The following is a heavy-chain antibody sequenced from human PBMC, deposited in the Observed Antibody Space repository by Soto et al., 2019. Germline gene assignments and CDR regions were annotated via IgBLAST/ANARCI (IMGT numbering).Heavy chain of an antibody. V-gene: IGHV3-74*01. CDR2: INSDGSST. CDR3: ASTVVTGY. D-gene: IGHD4-17*01. J-gene: IGHJ4*02. CDR1: GFNFSSDW. Sequence: EVQLVESGGGLVQPGGSLRLSCAVSGFNFSSDWMHWVRKAPGKGLVWVSRINSDGSSTSYADSVKGRFTISRDNAKNTLYLQMNSLRAEDTAVYYCASTVVTGYWGQGTLVTVSS.